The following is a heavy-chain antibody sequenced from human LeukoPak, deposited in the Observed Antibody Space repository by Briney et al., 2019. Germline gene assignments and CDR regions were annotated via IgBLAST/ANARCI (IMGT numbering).Heavy chain of an antibody. D-gene: IGHD4-17*01. J-gene: IGHJ3*02. CDR3: ARITVTTLDAFDI. V-gene: IGHV4-39*07. Sequence: PSETLSLTCTVSGGSISSSSYYWGWIRQPPGKGLEWIGSIYHSGSTYYNPSLKSRVTISVDTSKNQFSLKLSSVTAADTAVYYCARITVTTLDAFDIWGQGTMVTVSS. CDR1: GGSISSSSYY. CDR2: IYHSGST.